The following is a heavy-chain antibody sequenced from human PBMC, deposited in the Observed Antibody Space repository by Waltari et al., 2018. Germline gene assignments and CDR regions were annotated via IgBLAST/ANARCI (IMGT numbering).Heavy chain of an antibody. J-gene: IGHJ6*02. D-gene: IGHD3-10*01. CDR3: ARSGFMDV. Sequence: EVQLVESGGGLVRPGGFMRRACAAAGFSFSTYWLNWARQVPGEGLVSVARINPNGNTVLYADSVKGRFTTSRDNAKNTLYLQMNSLRDDDTAVYYCARSGFMDVWGQGTTVTVSS. CDR1: GFSFSTYW. V-gene: IGHV3-74*01. CDR2: INPNGNTV.